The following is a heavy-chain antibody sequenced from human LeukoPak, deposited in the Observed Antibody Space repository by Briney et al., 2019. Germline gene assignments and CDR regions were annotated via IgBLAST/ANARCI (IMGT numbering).Heavy chain of an antibody. CDR2: INHSGST. V-gene: IGHV4-34*01. D-gene: IGHD6-13*01. Sequence: KPSETLSLTCAVYGGSFSGYCWSWIRQPPGKGLEWIGEINHSGSTNYNPSLKSRLTISVDTSKNQFSLKLSSVTAADTAVYYCARGERSSSWYWFDPWGQGTLVTVSS. CDR1: GGSFSGYC. J-gene: IGHJ5*02. CDR3: ARGERSSSWYWFDP.